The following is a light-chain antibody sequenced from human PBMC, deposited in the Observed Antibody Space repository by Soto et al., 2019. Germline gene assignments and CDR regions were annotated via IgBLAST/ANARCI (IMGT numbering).Light chain of an antibody. CDR3: SSYTSSSSSVL. CDR1: SNDVGGYNY. CDR2: EVS. Sequence: QSVLTQPASVSGSPGQSITISCTGTSNDVGGYNYVSWYQQHPGEAPKLMIYEVSNRPSGISNRFSGSKFGGTASLTISGLQAEDEADYYCSSYTSSSSSVLLGGGTKLTVL. V-gene: IGLV2-14*01. J-gene: IGLJ2*01.